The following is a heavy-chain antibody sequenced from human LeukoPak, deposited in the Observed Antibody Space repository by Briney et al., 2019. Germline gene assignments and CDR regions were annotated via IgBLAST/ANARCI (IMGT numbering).Heavy chain of an antibody. CDR1: GGSISSYY. Sequence: SETLSPTCTVSGGSISSYYWSWIRQPPGKGLEWIGYIYYSGSTNYNPSLKSRVTISVDTSKNQFSLKLSSVTAADTAVYYCARHSGSYLNYYGMDVWGQGTTVTVSS. CDR3: ARHSGSYLNYYGMDV. CDR2: IYYSGST. V-gene: IGHV4-59*08. D-gene: IGHD1-26*01. J-gene: IGHJ6*02.